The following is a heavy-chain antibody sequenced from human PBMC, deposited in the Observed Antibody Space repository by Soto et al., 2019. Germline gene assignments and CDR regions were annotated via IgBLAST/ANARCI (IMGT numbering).Heavy chain of an antibody. Sequence: QVQLVQSGAEVKKPGASVKVYCKASGYTFTGYYMHWVRQAPGQGLEWMGWINHNSGGTKYAQKYKCWVTITRDTCYITAYMELIRLRSDDTAVYYCARGLITGILGYFSSGMDVGCQGTTVT. CDR1: GYTFTGYY. J-gene: IGHJ6*02. D-gene: IGHD3-22*01. CDR2: INHNSGGT. CDR3: ARGLITGILGYFSSGMDV. V-gene: IGHV1-2*04.